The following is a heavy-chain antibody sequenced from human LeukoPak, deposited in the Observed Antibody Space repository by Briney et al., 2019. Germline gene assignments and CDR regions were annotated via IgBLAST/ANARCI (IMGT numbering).Heavy chain of an antibody. CDR3: ARDGRTALTVTTAGDAFDI. CDR2: IYSGGST. Sequence: GGSLRLSCAPSGFTVSSNYMSWVRQAPGKGLEWVSVIYSGGSTYYADSVKGRFTISRDNSKNTLYLQMNSLRAEDTAVYYCARDGRTALTVTTAGDAFDIWGQGTMVTVSS. V-gene: IGHV3-66*01. CDR1: GFTVSSNY. D-gene: IGHD4-17*01. J-gene: IGHJ3*02.